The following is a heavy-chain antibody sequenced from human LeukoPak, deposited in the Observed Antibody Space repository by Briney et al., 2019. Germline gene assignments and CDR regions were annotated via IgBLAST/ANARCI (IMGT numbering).Heavy chain of an antibody. Sequence: PSETLSLTCTVSGGSISSSSYYWGWIRQPPGKGLEWIGSIYYSGSTYYNPSLKSRVTISVDTPKNQFSLKLSSVTAADTAVYYCVLTTVKNFDYWGQGTLVTVSS. CDR1: GGSISSSSYY. CDR2: IYYSGST. J-gene: IGHJ4*02. V-gene: IGHV4-39*07. D-gene: IGHD4-11*01. CDR3: VLTTVKNFDY.